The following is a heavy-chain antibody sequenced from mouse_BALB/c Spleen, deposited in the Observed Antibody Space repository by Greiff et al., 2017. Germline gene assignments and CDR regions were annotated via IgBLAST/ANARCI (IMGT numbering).Heavy chain of an antibody. CDR3: ARLLGVDY. CDR1: GYSITSGYY. J-gene: IGHJ2*01. CDR2: ISYDGSN. D-gene: IGHD4-1*01. Sequence: EVQLQESGPGLVKPSQSLSLTCSVTGYSITSGYYWNWIRQFPGNKLEWMGYISYDGSNNYNPSLKNRISITRDTSKNQFFLKLNSVTTEDTATYYCARLLGVDYWGQGTTLTVSS. V-gene: IGHV3-6*02.